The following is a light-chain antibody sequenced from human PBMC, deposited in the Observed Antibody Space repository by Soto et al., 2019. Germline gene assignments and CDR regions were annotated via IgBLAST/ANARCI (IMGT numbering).Light chain of an antibody. CDR3: QQYKSYCT. V-gene: IGKV1-5*03. Sequence: DVQMTQSPSTLSASVGDRVTITCRASQNIDRWLTWYQQKPGKAPQLLIYKASTLQSGVPSRFSGSGSGTEFTLTISSLQADDFATYYCQQYKSYCTFGQGTKLEIK. J-gene: IGKJ2*02. CDR2: KAS. CDR1: QNIDRW.